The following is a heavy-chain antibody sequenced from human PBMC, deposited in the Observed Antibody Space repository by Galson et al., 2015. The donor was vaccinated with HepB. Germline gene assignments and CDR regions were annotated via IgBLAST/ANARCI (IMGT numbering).Heavy chain of an antibody. Sequence: CAISGDSVSANTAVWNWIRQSPSRGLEWLGRKYYRSKWQKDYAVSMKSRITISTDTSRNQVSLQLNSMSPEDTAVYYCAYGVDVWGQGTTVTVSS. V-gene: IGHV6-1*01. CDR2: KYYRSKWQK. CDR1: GDSVSANTAV. CDR3: AYGVDV. J-gene: IGHJ6*02.